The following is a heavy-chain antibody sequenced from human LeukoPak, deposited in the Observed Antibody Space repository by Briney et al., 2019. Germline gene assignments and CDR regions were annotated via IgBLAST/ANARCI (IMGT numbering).Heavy chain of an antibody. CDR3: AREGFGELFRDDY. D-gene: IGHD3-10*01. CDR2: IYHSGST. CDR1: GGSISSGGYS. Sequence: TLSLTCAVSGGSISSGGYSWSWIRQPPGKGLEWIGYIYHSGSTYYNPSLKSRVTISVDRSKNQFSLKLSSVTAADTAVYYCAREGFGELFRDDYWGQGTLVTVSS. J-gene: IGHJ4*02. V-gene: IGHV4-30-2*01.